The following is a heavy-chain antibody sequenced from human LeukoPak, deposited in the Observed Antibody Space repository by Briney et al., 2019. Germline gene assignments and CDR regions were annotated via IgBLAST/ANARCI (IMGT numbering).Heavy chain of an antibody. D-gene: IGHD3-22*01. Sequence: GGSLRLSCAASGFTFSSYGMHWVRQAPGKGLEWVAFIRYDGSNKYYADSVKGRFTISRDNSKSTLYLQMNSLRAEDTAVYYCAKGGYYYDSSGYWNYWGQGTLVTVSS. CDR2: IRYDGSNK. J-gene: IGHJ4*02. V-gene: IGHV3-30*02. CDR1: GFTFSSYG. CDR3: AKGGYYYDSSGYWNY.